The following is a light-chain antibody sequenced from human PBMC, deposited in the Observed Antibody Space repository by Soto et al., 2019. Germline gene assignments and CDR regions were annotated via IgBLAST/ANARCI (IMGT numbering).Light chain of an antibody. CDR1: SNDVGGYNY. J-gene: IGLJ2*01. Sequence: QSALTQPASVSGSPGHSITISCTGTSNDVGGYNYVSWYQQHPGKSPKLIIYDVSHRPSGVSNRFSGSKSGNTASLTISGLQAEDESDYYCTSYTGSNTVVFGGGTKLTVL. V-gene: IGLV2-14*03. CDR3: TSYTGSNTVV. CDR2: DVS.